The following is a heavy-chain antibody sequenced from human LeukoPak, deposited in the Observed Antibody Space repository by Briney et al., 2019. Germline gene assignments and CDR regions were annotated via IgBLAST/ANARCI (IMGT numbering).Heavy chain of an antibody. J-gene: IGHJ5*02. V-gene: IGHV4-34*01. D-gene: IGHD6-13*01. CDR2: INHSGST. CDR3: ARVLKGSSWYGRTWGFDP. CDR1: GGSFSGYY. Sequence: SETLSLTCAVYGGSFSGYYWSWIRQPPGKGLKWIGEINHSGSTNYNPSLKSRVTISVDTSKNQFSLKLSSVTAADTAVYYCARVLKGSSWYGRTWGFDPWGQGTLVTFSS.